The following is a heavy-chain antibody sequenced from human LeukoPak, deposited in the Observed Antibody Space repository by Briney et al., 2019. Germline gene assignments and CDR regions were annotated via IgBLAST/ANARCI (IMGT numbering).Heavy chain of an antibody. V-gene: IGHV3-23*01. CDR3: ATSLIGSFDY. CDR2: ISGSGGST. J-gene: IGHJ4*02. D-gene: IGHD2-21*01. CDR1: GFTFSSYG. Sequence: GGSLRLSCAASGFTFSSYGMSWVRQAPGKGLEWVSAISGSGGSTYYADSVKARFTISRDNSKNTLYLQMGSLRAEDMAVYYCATSLIGSFDYWGQGTLVTVSS.